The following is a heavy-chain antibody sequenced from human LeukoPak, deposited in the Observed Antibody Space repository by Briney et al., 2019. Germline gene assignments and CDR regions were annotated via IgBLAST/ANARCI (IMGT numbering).Heavy chain of an antibody. CDR3: TTDLGITMIRGVIVY. J-gene: IGHJ4*02. CDR2: IKSKADGATT. CDR1: GFTLSNAW. D-gene: IGHD3-10*01. Sequence: PGGSLRLSCLASGFTLSNAWMSWVRQAPGKGLEWVGRIKSKADGATTDYAAPVKGRFTISRDDSQNTLFLQMNSLKTEDTAVYYCTTDLGITMIRGVIVYWGQGTLVTVSS. V-gene: IGHV3-15*01.